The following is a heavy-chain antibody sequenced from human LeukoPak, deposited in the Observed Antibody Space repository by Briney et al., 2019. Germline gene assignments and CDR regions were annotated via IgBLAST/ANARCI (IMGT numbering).Heavy chain of an antibody. J-gene: IGHJ4*02. D-gene: IGHD4-23*01. CDR1: GYTFTGYY. CDR2: INPNSGGT. V-gene: IGHV1-2*02. CDR3: ARGGRTTVVIAGYFDY. Sequence: ASAKVSCKASGYTFTGYYMHWVRQAPGQGLEWMGWINPNSGGTNYAQKFQGRVTMTRDTSISTAYMELSRLRSDDTAVYYCARGGRTTVVIAGYFDYWGQGTLVTVSS.